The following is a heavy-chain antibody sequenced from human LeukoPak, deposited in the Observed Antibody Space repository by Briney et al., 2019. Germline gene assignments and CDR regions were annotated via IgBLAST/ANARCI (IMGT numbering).Heavy chain of an antibody. CDR1: GYTFTGCY. J-gene: IGHJ6*02. D-gene: IGHD2-2*01. V-gene: IGHV1-2*02. CDR2: INPNSGGT. Sequence: ASVKVSCKASGYTFTGCYMHWVRQAPGQGLEWMGWINPNSGGTNYAQKFQGRVTMTRDTSISTAYMELSRLRSDDTAVYYCAREGCSSTSCSYYYYGMDVWGQGTTVTVSS. CDR3: AREGCSSTSCSYYYYGMDV.